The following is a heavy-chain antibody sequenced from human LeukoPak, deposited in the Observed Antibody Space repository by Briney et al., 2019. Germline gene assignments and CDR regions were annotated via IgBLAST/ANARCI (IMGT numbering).Heavy chain of an antibody. CDR3: ARHIKRATAMYYFDY. CDR1: GGSISSYY. V-gene: IGHV4-59*08. CDR2: IYSSGST. J-gene: IGHJ4*02. D-gene: IGHD5-18*01. Sequence: PSETLSLTRTVSGGSISSYYWSWIRQPPGKRLEWIGFIYSSGSTNYNPSLKSRVTISVDTSKNQFSLNLTSVTAADTALYYCARHIKRATAMYYFDYWGQGTLVTVSS.